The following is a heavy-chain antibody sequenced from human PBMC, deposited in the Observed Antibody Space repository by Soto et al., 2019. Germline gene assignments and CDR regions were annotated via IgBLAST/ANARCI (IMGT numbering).Heavy chain of an antibody. D-gene: IGHD2-8*01. CDR3: AKNGLDNSPSAIDS. CDR1: GFTFSTYA. J-gene: IGHJ5*02. V-gene: IGHV3-23*01. Sequence: LRLSCVASGFTFSTYAMNWVRQAPGKGLDWVSLITDSGTDTYYADSVKGRFTISRDNSENMVFLQMNSLRAEDTALYYCAKNGLDNSPSAIDSWGPGTRVTVSS. CDR2: ITDSGTDT.